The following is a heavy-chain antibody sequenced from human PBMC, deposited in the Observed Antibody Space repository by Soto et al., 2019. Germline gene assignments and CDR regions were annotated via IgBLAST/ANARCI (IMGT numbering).Heavy chain of an antibody. J-gene: IGHJ6*02. CDR3: AAALGGYYYGMDV. CDR2: IVVGSGNT. V-gene: IGHV1-58*01. D-gene: IGHD3-3*01. Sequence: SVKVSCKASGFTFTSSAVQWVRQARGQRLEWIGWIVVGSGNTIYPQKFQERVTITRDMSTSTAYMELSSLRSEDTAVYYCAAALGGYYYGMDVWGQGPTVTVSS. CDR1: GFTFTSSA.